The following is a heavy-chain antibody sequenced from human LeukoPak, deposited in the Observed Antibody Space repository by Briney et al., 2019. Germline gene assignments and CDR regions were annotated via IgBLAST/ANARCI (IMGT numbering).Heavy chain of an antibody. CDR2: IKQDGSEK. D-gene: IGHD3-16*01. J-gene: IGHJ4*02. V-gene: IGHV3-7*01. Sequence: PGGSLRLSCAASGFTFSHYWMSWVRQAAGKGLEWVANIKQDGSEKYYVDSVKGRFTISRDNAKNSLVLQMNSLRVEDTAVYYCARGRWGHFDYWGQGTLVNVSS. CDR1: GFTFSHYW. CDR3: ARGRWGHFDY.